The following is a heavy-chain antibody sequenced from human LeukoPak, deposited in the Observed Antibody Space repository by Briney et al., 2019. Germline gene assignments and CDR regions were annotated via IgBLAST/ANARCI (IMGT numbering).Heavy chain of an antibody. V-gene: IGHV3-15*01. CDR3: TQIPWFGELPYYYYGMDV. Sequence: GGSLRLSCAASGFTFSNAGMSWVRQAPGKGLEWVGGIKSKTDGGTTDYAAPGNGRFTISRDDSKNTLYLQMNSLKTEDTAVYYCTQIPWFGELPYYYYGMDVWGQGTTVTVSS. J-gene: IGHJ6*02. CDR1: GFTFSNAG. CDR2: IKSKTDGGTT. D-gene: IGHD3-10*01.